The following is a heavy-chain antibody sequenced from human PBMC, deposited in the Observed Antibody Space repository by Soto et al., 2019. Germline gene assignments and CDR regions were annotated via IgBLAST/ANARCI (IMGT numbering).Heavy chain of an antibody. D-gene: IGHD2-21*02. CDR2: ISGSGGST. J-gene: IGHJ1*01. V-gene: IGHV3-23*01. Sequence: GGSLRLSCAASGFTFSSYAMSWVRQAPGKGLEWVSAISGSGGSTYYADSVKGRFTISRDNSKNTLYLQMNSLRAEDTAVYYCASDRWLCGGDCSRVEYFQHWGQGTLVTVSS. CDR3: ASDRWLCGGDCSRVEYFQH. CDR1: GFTFSSYA.